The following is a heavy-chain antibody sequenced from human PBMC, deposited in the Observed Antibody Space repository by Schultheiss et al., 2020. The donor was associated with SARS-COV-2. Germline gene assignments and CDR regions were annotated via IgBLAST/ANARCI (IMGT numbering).Heavy chain of an antibody. D-gene: IGHD2-21*01. CDR3: ARVVVGEEDGTVSWFDP. J-gene: IGHJ5*02. CDR1: GYTFTTDH. CDR2: INPNSGGT. V-gene: IGHV1-2*04. Sequence: ASVKVSCKASGYTFTTDHVHWVRQAPGQGLEWMGWINPNSGGTNYAQKFQGWVTMTRDTSISTAYMELRSLRSDDTAVYYCARVVVGEEDGTVSWFDPWGQGTLVTV.